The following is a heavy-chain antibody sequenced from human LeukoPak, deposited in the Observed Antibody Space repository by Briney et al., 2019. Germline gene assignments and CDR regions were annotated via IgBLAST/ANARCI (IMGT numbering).Heavy chain of an antibody. CDR3: ARGWRGLFDY. V-gene: IGHV4-30-2*01. CDR1: GGSISSGGYS. CDR2: IYHSGST. J-gene: IGHJ4*02. Sequence: SQTLSLTCAVSGGSISSGGYSWSWIRQPPGKGLEWIGYIYHSGSTYYNPSLKSRVTISVDTSKNQFSLKLSSVTAADTAVYYCARGWRGLFDYWGQGTLVTVSS. D-gene: IGHD3-10*01.